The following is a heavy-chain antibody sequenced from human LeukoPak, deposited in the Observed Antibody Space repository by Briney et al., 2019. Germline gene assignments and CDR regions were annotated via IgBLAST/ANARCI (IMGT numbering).Heavy chain of an antibody. CDR2: IKQDGSQK. CDR1: GFTLSTYW. CDR3: ASGGTTFSN. D-gene: IGHD2/OR15-2a*01. Sequence: GGSLRLSCEASGFTLSTYWMSWVRQIPGKGLEWVANIKQDGSQKYYVDSVKGRFTISRDNANNSLYLQMNSLRAEDTALYYCASGGTTFSNWGQGTLVTVSS. J-gene: IGHJ4*02. V-gene: IGHV3-7*03.